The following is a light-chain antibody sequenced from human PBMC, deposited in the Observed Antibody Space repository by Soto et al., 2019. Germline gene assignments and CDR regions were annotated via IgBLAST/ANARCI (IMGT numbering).Light chain of an antibody. Sequence: QSALSQPASVSGSPGQSITISCTGSASDVGSYNLVSWYQQHPGKAPKLVIYEVTKRPSGISSRFSGSKSGDTASLTISGLQAEDEADYYCCSYAGSYTLYVFGTGTKLTVL. CDR1: ASDVGSYNL. J-gene: IGLJ1*01. CDR2: EVT. CDR3: CSYAGSYTLYV. V-gene: IGLV2-23*02.